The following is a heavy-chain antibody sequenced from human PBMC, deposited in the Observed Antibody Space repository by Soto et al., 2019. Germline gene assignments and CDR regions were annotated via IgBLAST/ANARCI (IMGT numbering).Heavy chain of an antibody. D-gene: IGHD3-3*01. Sequence: QVQLQESGPGLVKPSETLSLTCTVSGGSFKSGSYSWSWMRQPPGKGLEWMGYVYHTGRTSYNPSIKSRASISMDTSKNQFSLNLDSVTAADTAVYFCARDFAYFDSWGQGTLVTVSS. CDR1: GGSFKSGSYS. J-gene: IGHJ4*02. V-gene: IGHV4-61*01. CDR3: ARDFAYFDS. CDR2: VYHTGRT.